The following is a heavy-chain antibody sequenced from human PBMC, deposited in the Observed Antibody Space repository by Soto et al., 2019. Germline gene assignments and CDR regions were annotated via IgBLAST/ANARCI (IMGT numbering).Heavy chain of an antibody. CDR3: ARHYLGTAGNNWFDP. J-gene: IGHJ5*02. Sequence: SETLSLTCAVSGGSISSGGYSWSWIRQPPGKGLEWIGYIYYSGSTYYNPSLKSRVTISVDTSKNQFSLKLSSVTAADTAVYYCARHYLGTAGNNWFDPWGQGALVTVSS. CDR2: IYYSGST. V-gene: IGHV4-30-2*03. D-gene: IGHD1-1*01. CDR1: GGSISSGGYS.